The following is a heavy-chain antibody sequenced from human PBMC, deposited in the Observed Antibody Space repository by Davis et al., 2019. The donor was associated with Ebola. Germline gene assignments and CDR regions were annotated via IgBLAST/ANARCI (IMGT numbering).Heavy chain of an antibody. V-gene: IGHV4-39*02. Sequence: SETLSLTCSVSGGSISRSGHYWGWIRQAPGKGLEWVGSVGTMFYNGYSHYNPSLNSRVSISLDTSKNHFTLRLRSVTAADTAVYYCARTGLLWFGELLYYYYGMDVWGKGTTVTVSS. D-gene: IGHD3-10*01. CDR3: ARTGLLWFGELLYYYYGMDV. CDR2: VGTMFYNGYS. J-gene: IGHJ6*04. CDR1: GGSISRSGHY.